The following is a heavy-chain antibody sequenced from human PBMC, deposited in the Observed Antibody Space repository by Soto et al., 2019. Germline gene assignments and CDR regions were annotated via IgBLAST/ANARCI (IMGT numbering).Heavy chain of an antibody. CDR3: AGQLAGAGSYFDY. CDR2: IYYSGST. V-gene: IGHV4-59*01. CDR1: GGSISSYY. D-gene: IGHD6-19*01. Sequence: SETLSLTCTVSGGSISSYYWSWIRQPPGKGLEWIGYIYYSGSTNYNPSLKSRVTISVDTSKNQFSLKLSSVTAADTAVYYCAGQLAGAGSYFDYWGQGTLVTVSS. J-gene: IGHJ4*02.